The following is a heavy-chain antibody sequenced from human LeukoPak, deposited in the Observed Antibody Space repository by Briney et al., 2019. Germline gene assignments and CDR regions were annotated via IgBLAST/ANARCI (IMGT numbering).Heavy chain of an antibody. CDR3: ARDRAPYYYGSDKDY. CDR1: GYTFTSYY. Sequence: GASVKVSCKASGYTFTSYYMHWVRQAPGQGLEWMGIINPSGGSTSYAQKFQGRVTMTRDTSTSTVYMELSSLRSDDTAVYYCARDRAPYYYGSDKDYWGQGTLVTVSS. D-gene: IGHD3-10*01. CDR2: INPSGGST. V-gene: IGHV1-46*01. J-gene: IGHJ4*02.